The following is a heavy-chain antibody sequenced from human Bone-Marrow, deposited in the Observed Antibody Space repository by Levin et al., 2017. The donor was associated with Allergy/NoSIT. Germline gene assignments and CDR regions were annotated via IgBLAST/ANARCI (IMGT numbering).Heavy chain of an antibody. V-gene: IGHV3-30*03. CDR3: ARQDSSGLDH. CDR2: MSYDGSKE. CDR1: GFTFRDFA. D-gene: IGHD3-22*01. J-gene: IGHJ4*02. Sequence: SLRLSCAASGFTFRDFAMHWVRQAPGKGLEWVAVMSYDGSKEKYAESVKGRFIISRDASESTLSLQMNSLRPEDTAVYYCARQDSSGLDHWGQGTLVTVSS.